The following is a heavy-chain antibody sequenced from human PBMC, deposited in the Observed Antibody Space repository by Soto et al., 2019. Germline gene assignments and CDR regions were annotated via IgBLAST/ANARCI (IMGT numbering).Heavy chain of an antibody. V-gene: IGHV4-59*01. Sequence: PSETLSLTCTVSGGSISSYYWSWIRQPPGKGLEWIGYIYYSGSTNYNPSLKSRVTISVDTSKNQFSLKLSSVTAADTAVYYCARASAAKLNWFDPWGQGTLVTVS. CDR1: GGSISSYY. CDR2: IYYSGST. J-gene: IGHJ5*02. CDR3: ARASAAKLNWFDP. D-gene: IGHD2-2*01.